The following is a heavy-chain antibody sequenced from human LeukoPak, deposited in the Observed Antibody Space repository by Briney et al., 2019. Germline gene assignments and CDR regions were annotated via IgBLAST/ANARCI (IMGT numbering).Heavy chain of an antibody. J-gene: IGHJ3*01. CDR1: GFTFSSYS. CDR2: ISGGGSYT. Sequence: KSGGSLRLSCSVSGFTFSSYSMNWVRQAPGKGLQWVSSISGGGSYTFYADSVEGRFSVSRDNAKNSVFLQMNSLRAEDTAVYYCARGLGDYDAFDVWGHGTRVTVAS. CDR3: ARGLGDYDAFDV. V-gene: IGHV3-21*01. D-gene: IGHD4-17*01.